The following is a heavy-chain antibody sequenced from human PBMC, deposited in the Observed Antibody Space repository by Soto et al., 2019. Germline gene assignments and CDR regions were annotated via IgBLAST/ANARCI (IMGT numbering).Heavy chain of an antibody. Sequence: SETLSLTCTVSGGSISSYYWSWIRQPPGKGLEWIGYIYYSGSTNYNPSLKSRVTISVDTSKNQFSLKLSSVTAADTAVYYCARGGYVTRPFDYWGQGTLVTVSS. V-gene: IGHV4-59*01. D-gene: IGHD3-16*01. CDR3: ARGGYVTRPFDY. CDR2: IYYSGST. J-gene: IGHJ4*02. CDR1: GGSISSYY.